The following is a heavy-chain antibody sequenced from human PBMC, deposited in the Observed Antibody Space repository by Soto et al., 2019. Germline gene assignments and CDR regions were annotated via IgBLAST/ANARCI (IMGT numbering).Heavy chain of an antibody. V-gene: IGHV3-74*01. CDR3: ARGRYCSGGSCYTADWFDP. Sequence: EVQLVESGGGLVQPGGSLRLSCAASGFTFSIYWMHWVRQAPGKGLVWVSRVNSDGSSTSYADSVKGRFTISRDNAKNTLYLQMNSMRDEDTAVYYCARGRYCSGGSCYTADWFDPWGQGTLVTVSS. D-gene: IGHD2-15*01. J-gene: IGHJ5*02. CDR1: GFTFSIYW. CDR2: VNSDGSST.